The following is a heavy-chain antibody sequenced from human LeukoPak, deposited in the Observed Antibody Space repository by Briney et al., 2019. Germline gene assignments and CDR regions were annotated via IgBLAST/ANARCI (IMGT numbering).Heavy chain of an antibody. D-gene: IGHD6-19*01. Sequence: PSETLSLTCAVYGGSFSGYYWSWIRQPPGKGLEWIGEINHSGSTNYNPSLKSRVTISVDTSKNHFSLNLRSVTAADTAVYYCARQLSSAGNWFDPWGQGTLVTVSS. V-gene: IGHV4-34*01. CDR1: GGSFSGYY. CDR3: ARQLSSAGNWFDP. J-gene: IGHJ5*02. CDR2: INHSGST.